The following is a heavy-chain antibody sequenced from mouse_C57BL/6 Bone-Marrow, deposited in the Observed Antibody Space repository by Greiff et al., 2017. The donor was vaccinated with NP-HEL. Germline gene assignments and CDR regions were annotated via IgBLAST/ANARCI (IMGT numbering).Heavy chain of an antibody. D-gene: IGHD1-1*01. Sequence: QVQLQQPGAELVKPGASVKLSCKASGSTFTSYWLQWVKQRPGQGLEWIGELDPSASYTTSHPKFKGKATLTVDTSASTAYMQLSSMTSEDSAVYYWARDVSSYDYAMDYWGQGTAATVSA. J-gene: IGHJ4*01. CDR1: GSTFTSYW. CDR3: ARDVSSYDYAMDY. V-gene: IGHV1-50*01. CDR2: LDPSASYT.